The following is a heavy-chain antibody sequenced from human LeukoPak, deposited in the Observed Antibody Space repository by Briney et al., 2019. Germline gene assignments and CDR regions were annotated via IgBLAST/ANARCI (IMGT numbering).Heavy chain of an antibody. CDR2: IYYSGST. D-gene: IGHD3-22*01. Sequence: SETLSLTCTVSGGSISSSSYYWGWIRQPPGKGLEWIGSIYYSGSTYYNPSLKSRVTISVDTPKNQFSLKLSSVTAADTAVYYCARDRPSGGYDSSGYYYLGFDYWGQGTLVTVSS. CDR1: GGSISSSSYY. J-gene: IGHJ4*02. CDR3: ARDRPSGGYDSSGYYYLGFDY. V-gene: IGHV4-39*07.